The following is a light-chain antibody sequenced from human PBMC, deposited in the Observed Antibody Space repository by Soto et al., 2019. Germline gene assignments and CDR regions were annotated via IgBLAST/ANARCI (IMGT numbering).Light chain of an antibody. V-gene: IGLV2-14*01. CDR3: TSYTSTSTYV. CDR2: DVT. CDR1: SSDVGAYNY. Sequence: QSVLTQPASVSGPPGQSITISGTGTSSDVGAYNYVSWYQHHPGKAPRLVIYDVTNRPSGISDRFSGSKSGNTASLTISGLLAEDEADYYCTSYTSTSTYVFGTGTKLTVL. J-gene: IGLJ1*01.